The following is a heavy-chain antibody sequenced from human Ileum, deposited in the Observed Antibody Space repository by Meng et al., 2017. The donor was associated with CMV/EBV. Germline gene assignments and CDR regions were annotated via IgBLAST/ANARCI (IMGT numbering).Heavy chain of an antibody. CDR1: GYTFTGYY. Sequence: CKASGYTFTGYYMHWVRQAPGQGLEWMGWINPNSGGTNYAQKFQGWVTMTRDTSISTAYMELSRLRSDDTAVYYCARAAAAGTGFGDYWGQGTLVTSPQ. CDR3: ARAAAAGTGFGDY. J-gene: IGHJ4*02. CDR2: INPNSGGT. D-gene: IGHD6-13*01. V-gene: IGHV1-2*04.